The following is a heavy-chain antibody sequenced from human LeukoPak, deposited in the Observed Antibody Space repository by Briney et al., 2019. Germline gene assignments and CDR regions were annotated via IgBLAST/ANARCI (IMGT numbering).Heavy chain of an antibody. CDR3: RYGSRKDPYWYFDL. Sequence: SVKVSCKASGGTFSSYAISWVRQAPGQGLEWMGGIIPIFGTANYAQKFQGRVTITTDEPTSTAYMELSSLRSEDTAVYYCRYGSRKDPYWYFDLWGRGTLVTVSS. D-gene: IGHD3-10*01. V-gene: IGHV1-69*05. J-gene: IGHJ2*01. CDR1: GGTFSSYA. CDR2: IIPIFGTA.